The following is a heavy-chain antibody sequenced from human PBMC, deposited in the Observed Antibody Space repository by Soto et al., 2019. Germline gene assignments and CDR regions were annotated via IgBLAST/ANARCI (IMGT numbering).Heavy chain of an antibody. Sequence: KPVTETRRVTLACSFSGLSLSKKGEGVGWIRRPPGKALEWLALIYWDDDKRYSPSLKSRLTITKDTSKNQVVLTMTNMDPVDTATYYCAHLSSGWFPFDYWGQGTLVTVSS. CDR2: IYWDDDK. D-gene: IGHD6-19*01. CDR3: AHLSSGWFPFDY. CDR1: GLSLSKKGEG. V-gene: IGHV2-5*02. J-gene: IGHJ4*02.